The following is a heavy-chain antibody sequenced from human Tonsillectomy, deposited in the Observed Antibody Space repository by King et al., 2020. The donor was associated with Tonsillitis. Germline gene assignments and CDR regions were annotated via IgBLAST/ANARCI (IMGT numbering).Heavy chain of an antibody. CDR2: IDWDDDK. CDR1: GFSLSTSGMC. D-gene: IGHD3-9*01. Sequence: VTLKESGPALVKPTQTLTLTCTFSGFSLSTSGMCVRWIRQPPGKALEWLALIDWDDDKYYSTSLKTRLTISKDTSKNQVVLTMTNMDPVDTATYYCARIRPRDYDILTGYYYDYWGQGTLVTVSS. J-gene: IGHJ4*02. CDR3: ARIRPRDYDILTGYYYDY. V-gene: IGHV2-70*01.